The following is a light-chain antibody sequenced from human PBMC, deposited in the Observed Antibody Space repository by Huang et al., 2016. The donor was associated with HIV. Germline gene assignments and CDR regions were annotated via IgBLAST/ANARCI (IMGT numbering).Light chain of an antibody. CDR3: QQFGSSPPYS. J-gene: IGKJ2*03. CDR1: QTVTNNY. CDR2: GAS. V-gene: IGKV3-20*01. Sequence: IVLTQSPDTLSLSPGERATLSCRASQTVTNNYLAWYQQSPGQAPRLRIYGASARATGIPDRFSGSGSGTDFTLTISRLEPKDFVVYYCQQFGSSPPYSFGQGTKLEIK.